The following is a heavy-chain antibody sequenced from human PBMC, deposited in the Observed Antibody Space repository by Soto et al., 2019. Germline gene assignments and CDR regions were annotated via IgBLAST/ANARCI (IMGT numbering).Heavy chain of an antibody. CDR1: GFTFDDYA. CDR2: ISWNSGSI. CDR3: AKDIHRRRIVVVVAAPLSH. J-gene: IGHJ4*02. D-gene: IGHD2-15*01. V-gene: IGHV3-9*01. Sequence: PGGSLRLSCAASGFTFDDYAMHWVRQAPGKGLEWVSGISWNSGSIGYADSVKGRFTISRDNAKNSLYLQMNSLRAEDTALYYCAKDIHRRRIVVVVAAPLSHWGQGTLVTVSS.